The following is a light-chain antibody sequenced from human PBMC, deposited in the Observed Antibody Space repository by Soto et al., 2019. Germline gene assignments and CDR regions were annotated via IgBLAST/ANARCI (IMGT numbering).Light chain of an antibody. Sequence: DIVLTQSPDSLAVSLGERATINCKSSQSVLYSSNNKNYLAWYQQKPGQPPKLLIYWASTRESGVPDRFSGSWSGTDFTRTISSLQAEDVAVYYCQYGFTFGPGTKVDIK. V-gene: IGKV4-1*01. CDR2: WAS. CDR3: QYGFT. CDR1: QSVLYSSNNKNY. J-gene: IGKJ3*01.